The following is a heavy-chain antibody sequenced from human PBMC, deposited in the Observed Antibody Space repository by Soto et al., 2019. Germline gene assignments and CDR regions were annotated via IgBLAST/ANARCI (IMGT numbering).Heavy chain of an antibody. V-gene: IGHV4-39*01. Sequence: NPSETLSLTCTVSGGSISSSSYYWGWIRQPPGKGLEWIGSIYYSGSTYYNPSLKSRVTISVDTSKNQFSLKLRSVTAADTAVYYCARQGYYYGSGSYYNIAFDIWGQGTMVTVSS. CDR1: GGSISSSSYY. J-gene: IGHJ3*02. CDR2: IYYSGST. D-gene: IGHD3-10*01. CDR3: ARQGYYYGSGSYYNIAFDI.